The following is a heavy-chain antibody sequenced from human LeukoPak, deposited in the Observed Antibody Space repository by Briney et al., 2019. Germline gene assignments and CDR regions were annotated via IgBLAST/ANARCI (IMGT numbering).Heavy chain of an antibody. CDR3: ARGRGNYASGSYTDYGLDV. V-gene: IGHV3-33*01. D-gene: IGHD3-10*01. CDR2: IWYDGSKT. J-gene: IGHJ6*02. Sequence: GGSLRLSCAASGFTFSTYGMHWVRQAPGKVLEWVAVIWYDGSKTYYTDSVKGRFTISRDNSKNTLDLQMNSLRAEDTAVYYCARGRGNYASGSYTDYGLDVWGQGTTVTVS. CDR1: GFTFSTYG.